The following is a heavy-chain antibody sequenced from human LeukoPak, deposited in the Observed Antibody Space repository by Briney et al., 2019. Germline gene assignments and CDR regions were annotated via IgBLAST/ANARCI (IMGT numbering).Heavy chain of an antibody. Sequence: GGSVRLSCAASGFTFTFSDYYMSWIRQAPGKGLEWVSFISSTGSTKYYADSVKGRFTISRDNAKNSLYLQMNSLRADDTAVYYCARDMYYGSGTPMQYGMDVRGQGTTVTVSS. D-gene: IGHD3-10*01. J-gene: IGHJ6*02. CDR3: ARDMYYGSGTPMQYGMDV. CDR1: GFTFTFSDYY. CDR2: ISSTGSTK. V-gene: IGHV3-11*01.